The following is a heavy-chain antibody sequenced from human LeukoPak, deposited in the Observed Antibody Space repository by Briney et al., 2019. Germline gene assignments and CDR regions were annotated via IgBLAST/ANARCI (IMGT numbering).Heavy chain of an antibody. CDR1: GYTFTGYY. Sequence: ASVSVSCKASGYTFTGYYMHWVRQAPGQGFEWMGWINPNSGGTNYAQKFQGRVTMTRDTSISTAYMELSRLRSDDTAVYYCARGAPEYYYGSGTYYYYYYMDVWGKGTTVTVSS. CDR3: ARGAPEYYYGSGTYYYYYYMDV. V-gene: IGHV1-2*02. J-gene: IGHJ6*03. CDR2: INPNSGGT. D-gene: IGHD3-10*01.